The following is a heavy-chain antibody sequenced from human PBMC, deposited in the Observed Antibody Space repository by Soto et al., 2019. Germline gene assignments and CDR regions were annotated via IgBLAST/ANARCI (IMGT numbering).Heavy chain of an antibody. V-gene: IGHV3-21*01. CDR2: ISSSSRYI. CDR3: VGSLYCSNGVCWSYCDGDCSSPNWFDP. J-gene: IGHJ5*01. D-gene: IGHD2-21*02. CDR1: GFTFSSYG. Sequence: GGSLRLSCAASGFTFSSYGMGWVRQAQGKGLEWDAYISSSSRYIYYADSVRCWFTISRDNSKDSLNLQMSSLRAEDTAVYYCVGSLYCSNGVCWSYCDGDCSSPNWFDPWGQGTLVTVSS.